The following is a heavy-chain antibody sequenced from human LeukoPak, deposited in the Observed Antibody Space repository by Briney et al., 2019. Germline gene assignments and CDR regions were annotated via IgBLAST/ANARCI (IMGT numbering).Heavy chain of an antibody. CDR3: ARWIAAAGIHTGTYYFDY. V-gene: IGHV4-59*01. Sequence: SETLSLTCTVSDGSISSYYWSWIRQPPGKGLEWIGYIYYSGSTNYNPSLKSRVTISVDTSKNQFSLKLSSVTAADTAVYYCARWIAAAGIHTGTYYFDYWGQGTLVTVSS. CDR2: IYYSGST. D-gene: IGHD6-13*01. J-gene: IGHJ4*02. CDR1: DGSISSYY.